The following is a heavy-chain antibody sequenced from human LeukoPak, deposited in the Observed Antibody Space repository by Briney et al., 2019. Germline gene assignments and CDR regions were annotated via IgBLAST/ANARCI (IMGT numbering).Heavy chain of an antibody. CDR3: ARDRGYAEPSYFDH. Sequence: PGGSLRLSCAASGFTFSSYGMHWVRQAPGKGLEWVAVIWYDGSNKYYADSVKGRFTISRDNSKNTLYLQMNSLRAEDTAVYYCARDRGYAEPSYFDHWGQGTLVTVSS. CDR2: IWYDGSNK. D-gene: IGHD1-1*01. CDR1: GFTFSSYG. V-gene: IGHV3-33*01. J-gene: IGHJ4*02.